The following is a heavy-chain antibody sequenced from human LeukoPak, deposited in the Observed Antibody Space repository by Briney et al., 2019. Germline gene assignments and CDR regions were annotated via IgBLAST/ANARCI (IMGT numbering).Heavy chain of an antibody. D-gene: IGHD6-13*01. CDR2: LKSKTDGGTT. CDR1: GFTFSNAW. CDR3: TTSLAASDSY. J-gene: IGHJ4*02. Sequence: PGGSLRLSCAASGFTFSNAWMSWVRQAPGKGLEWVGRLKSKTDGGTTAYAAPVKGRFTISRDDSKNTLYLQMNSLKTEDTAVFYCTTSLAASDSYWGQGTLVTVSS. V-gene: IGHV3-15*01.